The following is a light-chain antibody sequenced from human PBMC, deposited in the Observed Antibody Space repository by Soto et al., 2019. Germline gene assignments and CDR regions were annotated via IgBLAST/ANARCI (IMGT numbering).Light chain of an antibody. CDR2: GAS. Sequence: EIVMTQSPATLSVSPGERATLSCRASQSVGSNLAWYQQKPGQAPRLLIYGASTRATGIPARFSGSGSGTGCTLTISSLQSEDFAIYFCQQYNNWPPDMTFGQGTKVEIK. CDR1: QSVGSN. V-gene: IGKV3-15*01. CDR3: QQYNNWPPDMT. J-gene: IGKJ1*01.